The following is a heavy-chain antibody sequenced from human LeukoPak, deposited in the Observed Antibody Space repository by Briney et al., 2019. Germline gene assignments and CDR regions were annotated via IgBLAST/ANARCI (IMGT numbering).Heavy chain of an antibody. J-gene: IGHJ4*02. CDR3: ARAFSIRLPGGQPFDY. V-gene: IGHV1-69*05. Sequence: ASVKVSCKASGGTFSSYAIRWVRQAPGQGLEWMGGIIPIFGTANYAQKFQGRVTITTDESTSTAYMELSSLRSEDTAVYYCARAFSIRLPGGQPFDYWGQGTLVTVSS. D-gene: IGHD1-14*01. CDR2: IIPIFGTA. CDR1: GGTFSSYA.